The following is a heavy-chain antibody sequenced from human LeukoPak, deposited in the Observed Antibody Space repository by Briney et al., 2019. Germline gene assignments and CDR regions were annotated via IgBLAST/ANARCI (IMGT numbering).Heavy chain of an antibody. V-gene: IGHV1-46*01. CDR2: INPSGGST. CDR3: ARGAIFGVVIEDLFDP. J-gene: IGHJ5*02. Sequence: ASVKVSCKASGYTFTSYYMHWVRQAPGQGLEWMGIINPSGGSTSYAQKFQGRVTTTRDTSTSTVYMELSSLRSEDTAVYYCARGAIFGVVIEDLFDPWGQGTLVTVSS. D-gene: IGHD3-3*01. CDR1: GYTFTSYY.